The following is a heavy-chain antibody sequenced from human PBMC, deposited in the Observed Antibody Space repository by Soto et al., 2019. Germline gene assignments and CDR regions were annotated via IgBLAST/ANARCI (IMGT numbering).Heavy chain of an antibody. CDR3: AAHYDILTASPYYFDD. Sequence: ASVKVSCKASGYTFTSYAMHWVRQAPGQRLEWMGWINAGNGNTKYSQKFQGRVTITRDTSASTAYMELSSLRSEDTAVYYCAAHYDILTASPYYFDDRGQGTLVTVSS. J-gene: IGHJ4*02. CDR2: INAGNGNT. V-gene: IGHV1-3*01. D-gene: IGHD3-9*01. CDR1: GYTFTSYA.